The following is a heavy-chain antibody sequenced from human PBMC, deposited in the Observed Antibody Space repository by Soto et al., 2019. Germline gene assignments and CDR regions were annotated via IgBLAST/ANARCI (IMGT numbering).Heavy chain of an antibody. CDR2: ISAYNGNT. V-gene: IGHV1-18*01. Sequence: QVQLVQSGAEVKKPGASVKVSCKASGDTFTSYGISWVRQAPGQGLEWMGWISAYNGNTNYAQKLQGRVTMTTDTSTSTAYMELRSLSSDDTAVYYCARERYDILTGYYSKHYYYYYMDVWGKGTTVTVSS. J-gene: IGHJ6*03. CDR1: GDTFTSYG. D-gene: IGHD3-9*01. CDR3: ARERYDILTGYYSKHYYYYYMDV.